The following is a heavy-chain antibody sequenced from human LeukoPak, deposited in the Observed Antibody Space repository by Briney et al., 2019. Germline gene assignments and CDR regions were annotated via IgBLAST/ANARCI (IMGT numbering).Heavy chain of an antibody. Sequence: GGSLRLSCAASGFTFSDYYMSWIRQASGKGLEWVSYISSSGSTIYYADSVKGRFTISRDNAKNSLYLQMSSLRAEDTAVYYCARDLFRIAVAGILGYWGQGTLVTVSS. CDR2: ISSSGSTI. CDR3: ARDLFRIAVAGILGY. CDR1: GFTFSDYY. V-gene: IGHV3-11*01. J-gene: IGHJ4*02. D-gene: IGHD6-19*01.